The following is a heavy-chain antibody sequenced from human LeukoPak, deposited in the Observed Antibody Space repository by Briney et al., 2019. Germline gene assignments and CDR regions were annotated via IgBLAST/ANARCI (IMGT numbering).Heavy chain of an antibody. D-gene: IGHD6-19*01. CDR1: GYSFSNYW. J-gene: IGHJ3*02. Sequence: GESLKISCQASGYSFSNYWIGWVRQMPGKGLEWMGLIYPGDSDIAYSSSFEGQVTISADKSISTAYLQWSSLKASDTAMYYCARHSSGWYLAFDIWGQGTMVTVSS. CDR3: ARHSSGWYLAFDI. CDR2: IYPGDSDI. V-gene: IGHV5-51*01.